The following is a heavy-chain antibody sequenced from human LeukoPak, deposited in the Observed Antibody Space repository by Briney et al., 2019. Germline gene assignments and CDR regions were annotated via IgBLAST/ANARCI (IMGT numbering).Heavy chain of an antibody. CDR2: INHSGST. V-gene: IGHV4-34*01. CDR1: GGSFSGYY. Sequence: SETLSLTCAVYGGSFSGYYWSWIRQPPGKGLEWIGEINHSGSTNYNPSLKSRVTMSVDTSKNQFSLKLSSVTAADTAVYYCARHRGKVVVPAAIRGAFDIWGQGTMVTVSS. D-gene: IGHD2-2*01. J-gene: IGHJ3*02. CDR3: ARHRGKVVVPAAIRGAFDI.